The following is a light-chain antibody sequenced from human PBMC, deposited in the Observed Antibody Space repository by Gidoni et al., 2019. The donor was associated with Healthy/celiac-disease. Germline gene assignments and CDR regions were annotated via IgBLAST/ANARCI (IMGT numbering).Light chain of an antibody. CDR2: DAS. V-gene: IGKV3-11*01. J-gene: IGKJ2*03. Sequence: EIVLTQPPATLSLSPGERAPLACRASQSVSSYLVWYPQKPGPAPRLLIYDASNRATGIPARFSGSGSGTDFTLTISSLEPEDFAVYYCQQRSNWAPYSFGQGTKLEIK. CDR1: QSVSSY. CDR3: QQRSNWAPYS.